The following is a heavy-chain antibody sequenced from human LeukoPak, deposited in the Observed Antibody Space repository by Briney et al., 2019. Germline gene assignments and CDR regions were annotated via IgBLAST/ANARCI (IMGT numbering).Heavy chain of an antibody. CDR1: GFTFSNYW. Sequence: GGSLRLSCAASGFTFSNYWIHWVRQAPGKGLVWVSRINSDGSSTSYADSVKGRFTISRDNAKNTLYLQMNSLRAEDTAVYYCARDGYCSSTSCYYFDYWGQGTLVTVSS. CDR2: INSDGSST. CDR3: ARDGYCSSTSCYYFDY. D-gene: IGHD2-2*01. J-gene: IGHJ4*02. V-gene: IGHV3-74*01.